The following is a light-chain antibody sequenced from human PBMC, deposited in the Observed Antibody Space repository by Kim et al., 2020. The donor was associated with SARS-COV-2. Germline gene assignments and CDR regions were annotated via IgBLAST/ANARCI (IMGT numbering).Light chain of an antibody. CDR3: HSRDTSANHVV. Sequence: SSELTQDPAVSVALGQTVSITCQGDSLRNYYATWYQQKPGQAPVLVIYGKSNRPSGIPDRFSGSTSGNTASLTITGAQAEDEADYYCHSRDTSANHVVFG. CDR2: GKS. CDR1: SLRNYY. J-gene: IGLJ2*01. V-gene: IGLV3-19*01.